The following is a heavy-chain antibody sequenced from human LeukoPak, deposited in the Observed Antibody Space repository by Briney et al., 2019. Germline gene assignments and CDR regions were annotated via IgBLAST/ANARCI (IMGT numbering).Heavy chain of an antibody. CDR3: AREKFDS. CDR2: VSYEGTIK. J-gene: IGHJ5*01. V-gene: IGHV3-30*14. Sequence: GGSLRLSCAASGFAFSNFAMHWVRQAPGKGLEWVAVVSYEGTIKYYSDSAKGRFTISRDNSNTLISLQMNDLTTEDTAVYYCAREKFDSWGQGTLVTVSP. CDR1: GFAFSNFA.